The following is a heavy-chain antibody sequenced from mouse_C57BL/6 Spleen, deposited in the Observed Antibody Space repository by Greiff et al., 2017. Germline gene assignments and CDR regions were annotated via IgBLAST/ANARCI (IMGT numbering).Heavy chain of an antibody. Sequence: QVQLQQPGAELVRPGTSVKLSCKASGYTFTSYWMHWVKQRPGQGLEWIGVIDPSDSYTNYNQKFKGKATLTVDTSSSTAYMQLSSLTSEDSAVXYCAYSNYGAMDYWGQGTSVTVSS. D-gene: IGHD2-5*01. J-gene: IGHJ4*01. CDR2: IDPSDSYT. CDR1: GYTFTSYW. V-gene: IGHV1-59*01. CDR3: AYSNYGAMDY.